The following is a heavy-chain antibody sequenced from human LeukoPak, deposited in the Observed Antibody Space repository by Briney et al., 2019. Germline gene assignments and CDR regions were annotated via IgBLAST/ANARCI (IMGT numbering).Heavy chain of an antibody. CDR1: GYTFTGYY. Sequence: ASVKVSCKASGYTFTGYYMHWVRQAPGQGLEWMGWINPNRGGTNYAQKFQGGVTMTRDTSISTAYMELRSLRSDDTAVYYCARGPIIDIVIVPAADDYYYMDVWGKGTTVTVSS. V-gene: IGHV1-2*02. CDR2: INPNRGGT. J-gene: IGHJ6*03. CDR3: ARGPIIDIVIVPAADDYYYMDV. D-gene: IGHD2-2*01.